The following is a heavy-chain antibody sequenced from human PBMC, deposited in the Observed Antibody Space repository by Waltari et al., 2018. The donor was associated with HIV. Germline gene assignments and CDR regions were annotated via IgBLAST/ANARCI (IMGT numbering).Heavy chain of an antibody. J-gene: IGHJ5*02. CDR2: ISHNGNT. Sequence: ETLSLTCSISGGSIDGYFWTWIRQPPGKRLEWIGYISHNGNTNYNPSLNGRVAFSMDTSTNMLSLIIRSVTAADTAVYFCARSPGRKAVGLSPWGQGTMVTVSS. D-gene: IGHD6-19*01. V-gene: IGHV4-59*12. CDR3: ARSPGRKAVGLSP. CDR1: GGSIDGYF.